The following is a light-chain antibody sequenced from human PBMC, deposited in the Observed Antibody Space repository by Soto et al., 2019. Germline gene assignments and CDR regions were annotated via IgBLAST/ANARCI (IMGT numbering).Light chain of an antibody. CDR1: SSDVGGYNY. CDR2: ASS. CDR3: SSYTSGTTLYV. V-gene: IGLV2-14*01. J-gene: IGLJ1*01. Sequence: QSALTHPASVSGSPGQSITISCTGTSSDVGGYNYVSWYQHHAGKAPRLMIYASSNRPSGVSHRFSGSRSGNTASLTISGLQAEDEADYYCSSYTSGTTLYVFGTGTKLTVL.